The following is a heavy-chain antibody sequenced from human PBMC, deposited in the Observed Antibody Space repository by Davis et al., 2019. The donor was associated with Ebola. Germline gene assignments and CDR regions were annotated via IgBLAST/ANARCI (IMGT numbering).Heavy chain of an antibody. CDR2: IKQDGSEK. Sequence: GESLKISCAASGFTFSTYWMSWVRQAPGKGLEWVANIKQDGSEKYYVDSVKGRFTIPRDNAKNSLYLQMNSLRAEDTAVYYCANSGSYYNEWFEPFDYWGQGTLVTVSS. CDR3: ANSGSYYNEWFEPFDY. CDR1: GFTFSTYW. D-gene: IGHD3-10*01. V-gene: IGHV3-7*01. J-gene: IGHJ4*02.